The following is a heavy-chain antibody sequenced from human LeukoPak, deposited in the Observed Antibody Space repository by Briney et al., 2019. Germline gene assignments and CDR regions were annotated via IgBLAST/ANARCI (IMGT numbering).Heavy chain of an antibody. CDR3: ARWGSSWEYNWFDP. D-gene: IGHD6-13*01. CDR1: VGSISSHY. J-gene: IGHJ5*02. V-gene: IGHV4-59*11. Sequence: SETLSLTCTVSVGSISSHYWSWIRQPPGKGLEGIGYIYYSGSTNYNPSLKSRVTISVDTSKNQFSLKLSSVTAADTAVYYCARWGSSWEYNWFDPWGQGTLVTVSS. CDR2: IYYSGST.